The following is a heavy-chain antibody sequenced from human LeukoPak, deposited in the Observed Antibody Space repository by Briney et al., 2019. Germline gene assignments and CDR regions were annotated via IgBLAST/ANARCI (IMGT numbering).Heavy chain of an antibody. Sequence: ASVKVSCKASGGTFSSYAISWVRQAPGQGLEWMGGIIPIFGTANYAQKSQGRVTITADKSTSTAYMELSSLRSEDTAVYYCARDGARYNWNDQHYYYYYYMDVWGKGITVTVSS. CDR2: IIPIFGTA. V-gene: IGHV1-69*06. CDR3: ARDGARYNWNDQHYYYYYYMDV. CDR1: GGTFSSYA. D-gene: IGHD1-1*01. J-gene: IGHJ6*03.